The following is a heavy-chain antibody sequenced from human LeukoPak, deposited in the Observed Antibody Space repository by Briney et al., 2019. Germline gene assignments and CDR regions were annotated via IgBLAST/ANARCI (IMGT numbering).Heavy chain of an antibody. CDR3: ARVLGIAVAGPFSGTLDY. V-gene: IGHV1-2*02. D-gene: IGHD6-19*01. Sequence: GSSVKVSCKASGGTFSSYAISWVRQAPGQGLEWMGWINPNSGGTNYAQKFQGRVTMTRDTSISTAYMELSRLRSDDTAVYYCARVLGIAVAGPFSGTLDYWGQGTLVTVSS. CDR1: GGTFSSYA. J-gene: IGHJ4*02. CDR2: INPNSGGT.